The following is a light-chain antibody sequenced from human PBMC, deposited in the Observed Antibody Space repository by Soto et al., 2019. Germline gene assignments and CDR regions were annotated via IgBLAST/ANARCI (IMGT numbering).Light chain of an antibody. CDR2: GVN. V-gene: IGLV2-14*01. CDR3: TSYTSSSTLV. CDR1: SSDVGSYNY. Sequence: QSALTQPASVSGSPGQSLTISCTGTSSDVGSYNYVSWYQQHPGKAPKLMIYGVNNRPSGVSNRFSGSKSDNTASLTISGLQAEDEADYYCTSYTSSSTLVFGGGTKLTVL. J-gene: IGLJ2*01.